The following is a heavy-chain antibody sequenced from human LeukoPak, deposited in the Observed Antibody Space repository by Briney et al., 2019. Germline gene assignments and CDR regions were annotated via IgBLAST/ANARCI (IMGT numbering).Heavy chain of an antibody. D-gene: IGHD2-15*01. V-gene: IGHV3-64D*06. Sequence: GGSLRLSCAASGFTFSSYAMHWVRQAPGKGLEYVSAISSNGGSTYYADSVKGRFTISRDNSKNTLYLQMSSLRAVDTAVYYCVKVGGCSGGTCYYFDYWGQGTLVTVSS. J-gene: IGHJ4*02. CDR3: VKVGGCSGGTCYYFDY. CDR1: GFTFSSYA. CDR2: ISSNGGST.